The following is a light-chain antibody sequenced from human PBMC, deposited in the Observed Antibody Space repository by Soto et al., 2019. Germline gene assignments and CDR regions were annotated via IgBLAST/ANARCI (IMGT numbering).Light chain of an antibody. CDR2: DIN. CDR3: VSYTTSASYV. Sequence: QSVLTQPASVSGSPGQSITIACTGTSSDVGNYIFVSWYRQHPVKSPKLMIYDINNRPSGVSNRFSGSKSGNTASLTISGLQAEDGADYYCVSYTTSASYVFGTGTKLTVL. V-gene: IGLV2-14*01. J-gene: IGLJ1*01. CDR1: SSDVGNYIF.